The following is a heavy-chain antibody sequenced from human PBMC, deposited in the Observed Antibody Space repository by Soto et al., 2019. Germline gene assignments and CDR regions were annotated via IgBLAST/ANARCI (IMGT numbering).Heavy chain of an antibody. Sequence: GGSLRLSCAASGFSVSSNYITWVRQAPGKGLEWVGRIKGEADGGTTDYAAPVKGRITISRDHSKDTLYLQMNSLKTEDTAVYYCTTGLSNGYYNFDYWGQGTPVTVSS. CDR2: IKGEADGGTT. V-gene: IGHV3-15*01. CDR3: TTGLSNGYYNFDY. CDR1: GFSVSSNY. J-gene: IGHJ4*02. D-gene: IGHD2-21*01.